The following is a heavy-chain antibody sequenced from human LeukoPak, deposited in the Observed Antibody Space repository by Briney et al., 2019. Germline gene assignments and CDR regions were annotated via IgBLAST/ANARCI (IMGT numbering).Heavy chain of an antibody. J-gene: IGHJ5*02. CDR2: ISSSSSTI. Sequence: PGGSLRLSCAASGFTYSSYSMNWVRQGPGKGLEWVSYISSSSSTIYYADSGKGRFTISRDNTKNSLYLQMNSLRAEDTAVYYCARESDIVVVPAANPYNWFDPWGQGTLVTVSS. CDR1: GFTYSSYS. V-gene: IGHV3-48*01. CDR3: ARESDIVVVPAANPYNWFDP. D-gene: IGHD2-2*01.